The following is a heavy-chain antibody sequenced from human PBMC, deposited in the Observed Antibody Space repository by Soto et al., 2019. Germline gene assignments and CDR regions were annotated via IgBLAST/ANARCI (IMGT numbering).Heavy chain of an antibody. D-gene: IGHD3-22*01. V-gene: IGHV1-69*13. CDR2: FIAIFGTT. J-gene: IGHJ5*02. CDR1: GGTFNNFA. Sequence: SVKVSCKASGGTFNNFAITWVRQAPGQGLEWMGAFIAIFGTTNYAQKFQGRLTITADESTSAAYMELSSLRSEDTGVYYCARIESTYFDSSGDYWFDPWGQGTLVTVSS. CDR3: ARIESTYFDSSGDYWFDP.